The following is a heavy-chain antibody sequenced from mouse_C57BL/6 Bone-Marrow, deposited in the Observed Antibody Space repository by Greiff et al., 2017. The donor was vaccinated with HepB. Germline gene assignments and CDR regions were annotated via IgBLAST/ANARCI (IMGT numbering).Heavy chain of an antibody. CDR3: ARYPYYSMDY. CDR2: ILPGSGST. CDR1: GYTFTGYW. V-gene: IGHV1-9*01. J-gene: IGHJ4*01. Sequence: VQLQQSGAELMKPGASVKLSCKATGYTFTGYWIEWVKQRPGHGLEWIGEILPGSGSTNYTEKFKGKATFTADTSSNTAYMQLSSLTTEDSAIYYCARYPYYSMDYWGQGTSVTVSS.